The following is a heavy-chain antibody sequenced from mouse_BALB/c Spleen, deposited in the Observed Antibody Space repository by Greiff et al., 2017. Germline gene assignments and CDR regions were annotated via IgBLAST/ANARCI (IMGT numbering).Heavy chain of an antibody. V-gene: IGHV5-6*01. CDR1: GFTFSSYG. Sequence: EVMLVESGGDLVKPGGSLKLSCAASGFTFSSYGMSWVRQTPDKRLEWVATISSGGSYTYYPDSVKGRFTISRDNAKNTLYLQMSSLKSEDTAMYYCARQEGAMDYWGQGTSVTVSS. CDR3: ARQEGAMDY. J-gene: IGHJ4*01. CDR2: ISSGGSYT.